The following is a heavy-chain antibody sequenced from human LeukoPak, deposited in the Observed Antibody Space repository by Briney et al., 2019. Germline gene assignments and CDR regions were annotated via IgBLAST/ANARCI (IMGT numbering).Heavy chain of an antibody. J-gene: IGHJ4*02. V-gene: IGHV4-34*01. CDR2: INHSGST. D-gene: IGHD6-19*01. CDR3: ARGLGASGWYSLDY. Sequence: SETLSLTCAVYGGSFSGYYWSWIRQPPGKGLEWIGEINHSGSTNYNPSLKSRVTISVDTSKNQFSLKLSSVTAADTAVYYCARGLGASGWYSLDYWGRGTLVTVSS. CDR1: GGSFSGYY.